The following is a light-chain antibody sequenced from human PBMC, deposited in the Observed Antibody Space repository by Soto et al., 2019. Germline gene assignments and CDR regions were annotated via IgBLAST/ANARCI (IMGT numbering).Light chain of an antibody. CDR2: DTS. CDR3: QPYNNWTLT. J-gene: IGKJ4*01. Sequence: EIALTQSPATLFLSPGERATLSCGASQGIGDTLAWYQHKPGQTPRLLIYDTSTRATGVPTRFSGSRSGAEFTLTINSLQYEDFAVYYCQPYNNWTLTFGGGTKVDIK. CDR1: QGIGDT. V-gene: IGKV3-15*01.